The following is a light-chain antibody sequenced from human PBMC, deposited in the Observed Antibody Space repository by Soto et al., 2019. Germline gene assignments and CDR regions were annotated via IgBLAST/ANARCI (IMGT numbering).Light chain of an antibody. CDR1: TSDVGKYDY. Sequence: QSVLTQPPSASGSPGQSVTISSTGTTSDVGKYDYVSWFQHHPGKAPKLMLFEVSARPSGVSNRFSGSKSGNTASLTISGLQAEDEADYYCSSYTSSSSVVFGTGTKVTVL. CDR3: SSYTSSSSVV. J-gene: IGLJ1*01. CDR2: EVS. V-gene: IGLV2-14*01.